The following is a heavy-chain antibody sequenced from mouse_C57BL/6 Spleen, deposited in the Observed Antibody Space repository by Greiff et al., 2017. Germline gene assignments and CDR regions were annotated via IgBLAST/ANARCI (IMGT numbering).Heavy chain of an antibody. CDR1: GYTFTSYW. D-gene: IGHD2-3*01. CDR2: IDPSDSET. V-gene: IGHV1-52*01. CDR3: ALSYDGYNAMDY. J-gene: IGHJ4*01. Sequence: VQLQQPGAELVRPGSSVKLSCKASGYTFTSYWMHWVKQRPIQGLEWIGNIDPSDSETHYNQKFKDKATLTVDKSSSTAYMQLSSLTSEDSAVYYCALSYDGYNAMDYWGQGTSVTVSS.